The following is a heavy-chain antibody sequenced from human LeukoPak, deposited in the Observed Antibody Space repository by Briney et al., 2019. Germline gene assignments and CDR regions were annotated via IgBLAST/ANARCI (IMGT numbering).Heavy chain of an antibody. D-gene: IGHD4-17*01. CDR2: IYNGGNT. V-gene: IGHV3-66*01. J-gene: IGHJ4*02. Sequence: PGGSLRLSCAASGFSVTSNYMSWVRQAPGKGLEWVSLIYNGGNTYYADSVKGRFTISRDNSKSTLYLQMNSLRAEDTAVYYCARDFRDLTAVTTSDYWGQGTLVTVSS. CDR1: GFSVTSNY. CDR3: ARDFRDLTAVTTSDY.